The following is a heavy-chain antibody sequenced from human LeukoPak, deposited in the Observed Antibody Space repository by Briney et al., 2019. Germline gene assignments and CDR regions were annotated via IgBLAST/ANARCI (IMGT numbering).Heavy chain of an antibody. CDR2: IKQDGSEK. J-gene: IGHJ4*02. Sequence: PGGSLRLSCAASGFTFSSYAMSWVRQAPGKGLEWVANIKQDGSEKYYVDSVKGRFTISRDNAKNSLYLQMDSLRAEDTAVYYCARDLGFGEWDSRFDYWGKGPLVTVSS. V-gene: IGHV3-7*01. CDR3: ARDLGFGEWDSRFDY. CDR1: GFTFSSYA. D-gene: IGHD3-10*01.